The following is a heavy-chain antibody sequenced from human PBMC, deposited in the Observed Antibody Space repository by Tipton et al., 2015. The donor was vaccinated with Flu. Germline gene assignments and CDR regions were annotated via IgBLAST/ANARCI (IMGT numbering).Heavy chain of an antibody. V-gene: IGHV3-21*01. J-gene: IGHJ4*02. CDR1: GFPFSTYT. D-gene: IGHD2/OR15-2a*01. Sequence: GSLRLSCTASGFPFSTYTMSWVRQAPGRGLEWVSSLTSSSSSIYYADSVKGRFTISRDNAKNSLYLQMNSLRAEDTAVYYCATYFLGYWGQGALVTVSS. CDR2: LTSSSSSI. CDR3: ATYFLGY.